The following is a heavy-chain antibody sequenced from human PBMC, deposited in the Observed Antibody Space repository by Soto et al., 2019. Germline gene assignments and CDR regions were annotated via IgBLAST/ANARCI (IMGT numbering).Heavy chain of an antibody. V-gene: IGHV3-23*01. Sequence: DVQLLESGGGLVQPGGSLRLSCAASGFTFNAYAMTWVRQAPGKWLEWVSAIGGSGGNRYYAGSVRGRFTISRDNSQDTVDLQMHSLRVEDTAVYYCARVASDYINSVDHWGQGILVSVSS. CDR3: ARVASDYINSVDH. CDR1: GFTFNAYA. J-gene: IGHJ4*02. D-gene: IGHD4-4*01. CDR2: IGGSGGNR.